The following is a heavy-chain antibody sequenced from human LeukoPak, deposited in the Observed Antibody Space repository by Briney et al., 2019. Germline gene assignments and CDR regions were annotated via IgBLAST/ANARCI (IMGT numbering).Heavy chain of an antibody. CDR3: ASGGTKVVPFDY. CDR1: GGSISSSSYY. D-gene: IGHD3-22*01. V-gene: IGHV4-61*05. J-gene: IGHJ4*02. CDR2: IYYSGST. Sequence: PSETLSLTCTVSGGSISSSSYYWGWIRQPPGKGLEWIGYIYYSGSTNYNPSLKSRVTISVDTSKNQFSLKLSSVTAADTAVYYCASGGTKVVPFDYWGQGTLVTVSS.